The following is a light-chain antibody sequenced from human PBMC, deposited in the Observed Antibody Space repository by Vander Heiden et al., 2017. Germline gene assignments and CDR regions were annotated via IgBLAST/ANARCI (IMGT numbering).Light chain of an antibody. Sequence: DIQMTQSPYTLSAYVGDRVTITCRASQSISSWLAWYQQKPGKAPKVLIYKASNLETGVPSRFSGSGSGTEFTLTISSLQPDDSATYYCQQYSSYWTFGQGTKVEIK. CDR1: QSISSW. V-gene: IGKV1-5*03. CDR2: KAS. CDR3: QQYSSYWT. J-gene: IGKJ1*01.